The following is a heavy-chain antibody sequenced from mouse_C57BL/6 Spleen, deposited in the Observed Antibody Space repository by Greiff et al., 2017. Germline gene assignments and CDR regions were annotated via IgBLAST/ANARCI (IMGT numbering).Heavy chain of an antibody. CDR2: INPNNGGT. CDR3: ASSGYSGSSWYFDV. CDR1: GYTFTDYY. D-gene: IGHD1-1*01. Sequence: VQLQQSGPELVKPGASVKISCKASGYTFTDYYMNWVKQSHGQSLEWIGDINPNNGGTSYNQKFKGKATLTVDKSSSTAYMEPRSLTSEDSAVYYCASSGYSGSSWYFDVWGTGTTVTVSS. J-gene: IGHJ1*03. V-gene: IGHV1-26*01.